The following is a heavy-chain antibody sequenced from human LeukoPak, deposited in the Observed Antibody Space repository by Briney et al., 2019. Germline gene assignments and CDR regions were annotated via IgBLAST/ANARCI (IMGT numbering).Heavy chain of an antibody. D-gene: IGHD1-1*01. J-gene: IGHJ6*02. Sequence: SETLSLTCTVSGGSISSSSYYWGWIRQPPGKGLEWIGSIYYSGSTYYNPSLKSRVTISVDTSKNQFSLKLSSVTAADTTVYYCARLGSSNFMDVWGQGTTVTVSS. V-gene: IGHV4-39*01. CDR3: ARLGSSNFMDV. CDR1: GGSISSSSYY. CDR2: IYYSGST.